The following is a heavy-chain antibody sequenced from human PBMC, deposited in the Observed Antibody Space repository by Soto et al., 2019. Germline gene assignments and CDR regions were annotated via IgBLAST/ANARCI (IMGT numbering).Heavy chain of an antibody. Sequence: EVQLLESGGGLVQPGGSLRLSCAASGFTFSSYAMNWVRQAPGKGLEWVSAISGSAATTHFADSLKGRFTISRDNSKNTLYLHMNSLRAEDTAVYYCARDRSYYDSSGSYSPPYWGQGTLVTVSS. CDR3: ARDRSYYDSSGSYSPPY. D-gene: IGHD3-22*01. CDR1: GFTFSSYA. J-gene: IGHJ4*02. V-gene: IGHV3-23*01. CDR2: ISGSAATT.